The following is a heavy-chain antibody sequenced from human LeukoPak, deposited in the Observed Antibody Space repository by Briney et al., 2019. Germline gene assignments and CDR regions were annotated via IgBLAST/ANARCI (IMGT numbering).Heavy chain of an antibody. CDR1: GGSFSGYY. V-gene: IGHV4-34*01. D-gene: IGHD4-17*01. CDR3: ARGATVTSIDY. J-gene: IGHJ4*02. CDR2: INHSGST. Sequence: SETLSLTCAVCGGSFSGYYWSWIRQPPGKGLEWIGEINHSGSTNYNPSLKSRVTISVDTSKNQFSLKLSSVTAADTAVYYCARGATVTSIDYWGQGTLVTVSS.